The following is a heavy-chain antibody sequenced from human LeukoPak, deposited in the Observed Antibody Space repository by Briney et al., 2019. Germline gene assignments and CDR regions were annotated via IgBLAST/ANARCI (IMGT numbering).Heavy chain of an antibody. CDR1: GFTFSSYS. D-gene: IGHD4-17*01. CDR2: IRSDGSTS. J-gene: IGHJ4*02. V-gene: IGHV3-30*02. Sequence: GGSLKLSCAASGFTFSSYSMHWVRQAPGKGLQWVSHIRSDGSTSYCADSVKGRFTISRDNSKNTLYLQMNSLRPEDTAIYFCVKDHGAYDLDSWGQGTLVTVSS. CDR3: VKDHGAYDLDS.